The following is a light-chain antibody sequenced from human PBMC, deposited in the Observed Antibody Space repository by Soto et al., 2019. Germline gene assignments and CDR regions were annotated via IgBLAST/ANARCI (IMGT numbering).Light chain of an antibody. CDR3: EVYGRPPIA. Sequence: EIGVAKSRAAVPWSTRESGTRCWRACQSVSSTYLGWYQQQPGQPPRLLIYGASIRATGIPDRFSGIGSGPDFSLAFSILEPEDFALHFIEVYGRPPIAFGQGTQVEIK. J-gene: IGKJ5*01. CDR2: GAS. CDR1: QSVSSTY. V-gene: IGKV3-20*01.